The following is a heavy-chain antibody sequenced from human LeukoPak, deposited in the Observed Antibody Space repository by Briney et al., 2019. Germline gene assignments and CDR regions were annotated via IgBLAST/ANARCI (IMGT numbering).Heavy chain of an antibody. CDR1: GFTLSNYA. CDR3: ARDRPSRTIQLWLYYYYGMDV. V-gene: IGHV3-30-3*01. Sequence: GGSLRLSCAASGFTLSNYAMHWVRQAPGKGLEWVAVISYDGSNKYYADSVKGRFTISRDNSKNTLYLQMNSLRAEDTAVYYCARDRPSRTIQLWLYYYYGMDVWGQGTTVTVSS. D-gene: IGHD5-18*01. J-gene: IGHJ6*02. CDR2: ISYDGSNK.